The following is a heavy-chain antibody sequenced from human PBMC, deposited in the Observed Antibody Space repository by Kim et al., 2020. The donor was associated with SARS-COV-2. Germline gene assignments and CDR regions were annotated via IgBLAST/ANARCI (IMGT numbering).Heavy chain of an antibody. D-gene: IGHD6-13*01. CDR2: IIPIFGTA. CDR3: ARGVDWGGSSWYPSEFYYYGMDV. J-gene: IGHJ6*02. CDR1: GGTFSSYA. Sequence: SVKVSCKASGGTFSSYAISWVRQAPGQGLEWMGGIIPIFGTANYAQKFQGRVTITADESTSTAYMELSSLRSEDTAVYYCARGVDWGGSSWYPSEFYYYGMDVWGQGTTVTVSS. V-gene: IGHV1-69*13.